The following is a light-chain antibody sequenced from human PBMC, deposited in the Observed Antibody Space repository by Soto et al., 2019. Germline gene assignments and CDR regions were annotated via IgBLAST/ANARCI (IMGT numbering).Light chain of an antibody. V-gene: IGLV1-40*01. CDR2: GNS. Sequence: QSVLTQPPSVSGAPGQRVTISCTGSSSNIGAGYDVHWYQQLPGTAPKLLIYGNSNRPSGVPDRFSGSKSGTSASLAITGLQAEDEAYYYCQSYDSSLSGHVVFGGGTKATVL. J-gene: IGLJ2*01. CDR1: SSNIGAGYD. CDR3: QSYDSSLSGHVV.